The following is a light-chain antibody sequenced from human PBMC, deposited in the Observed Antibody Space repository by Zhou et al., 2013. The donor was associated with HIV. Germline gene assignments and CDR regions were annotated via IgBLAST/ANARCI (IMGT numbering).Light chain of an antibody. V-gene: IGKV3-11*01. CDR3: QQYENWPRT. CDR1: QSVYRY. J-gene: IGKJ1*01. CDR2: DAS. Sequence: EIVLTQSPVTLSLSPGERATLSCRASQSVYRYLAWYQHKPGQAPRLLIYDASTRATGIPARFSGSGSGTDFTLTVSSLQSEDFALYFCQQYENWPRTFGQGTKVEIK.